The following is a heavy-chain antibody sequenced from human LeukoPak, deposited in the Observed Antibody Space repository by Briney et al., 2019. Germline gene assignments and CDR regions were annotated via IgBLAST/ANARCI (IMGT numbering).Heavy chain of an antibody. CDR2: ISFNGSNK. J-gene: IGHJ4*02. V-gene: IGHV3-30*01. D-gene: IGHD6-19*01. Sequence: GRSLTLSCAASGFIFSSYAMHWVRQAPGKGREWVAVISFNGSNKYYADSEKSRFTIARDMTKNTLYLQRNIMRAQDTAMYCCGRDWAPQTWLAFYWGQGSLGTVSP. CDR3: GRDWAPQTWLAFY. CDR1: GFIFSSYA.